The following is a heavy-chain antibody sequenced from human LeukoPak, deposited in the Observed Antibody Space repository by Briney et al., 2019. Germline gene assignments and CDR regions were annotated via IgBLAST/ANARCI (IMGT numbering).Heavy chain of an antibody. CDR2: LTSSSSYK. J-gene: IGHJ4*02. D-gene: IGHD2-15*01. CDR3: ARRYCSGGSCYVDY. V-gene: IGHV3-21*04. CDR1: GFTFNDYT. Sequence: GGSLRLSCAASGFTFNDYTMNWVRQAPGKGLEWVSSLTSSSSYKFYADSVKGRFTISRDDAKYSLYLQMNSLRADDTAVYYCARRYCSGGSCYVDYWGQGTLVTVSS.